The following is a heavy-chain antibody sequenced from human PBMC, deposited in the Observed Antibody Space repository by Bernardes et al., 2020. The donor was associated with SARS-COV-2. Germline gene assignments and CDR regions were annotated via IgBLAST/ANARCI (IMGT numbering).Heavy chain of an antibody. Sequence: SETLSLTCTVSGGSISSGGYYWSWIRQHPGKGLEWIGYIYYSGSTYYNPSLKSRVTISVDTSKNQFSLKLSSVTAADTAVYYCASVITIFGVVIGAFDIWGQGTMVTVSS. CDR2: IYYSGST. V-gene: IGHV4-31*03. D-gene: IGHD3-3*01. CDR3: ASVITIFGVVIGAFDI. J-gene: IGHJ3*02. CDR1: GGSISSGGYY.